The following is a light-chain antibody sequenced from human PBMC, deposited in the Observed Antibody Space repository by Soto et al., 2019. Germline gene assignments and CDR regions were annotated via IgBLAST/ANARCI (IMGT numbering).Light chain of an antibody. CDR3: AAWDDSLNACYV. V-gene: IGLV1-44*01. CDR1: SSNIGSNT. CDR2: SNN. Sequence: SVLTQPPSASGTPGQRGTISFSGSSSNIGSNTVNWYQQLPGTAPKLLIYSNNQRPSGVPDRFSGSKSGTSASLAISGLQSEDEADYYCAAWDDSLNACYVFGTGTKLTVL. J-gene: IGLJ1*01.